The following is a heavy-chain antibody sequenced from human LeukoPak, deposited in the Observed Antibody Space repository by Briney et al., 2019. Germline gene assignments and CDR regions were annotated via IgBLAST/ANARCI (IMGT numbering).Heavy chain of an antibody. CDR3: VRDYYGSGKTRWFDP. D-gene: IGHD3-10*01. J-gene: IGHJ5*02. CDR2: IDGDGSST. CDR1: GFTFSSCW. V-gene: IGHV3-74*01. Sequence: PGGSLRLSCAASGFTFSSCWIHWVRQAPGKGLVWVSRIDGDGSSTTYADSVKGRFTISRDNAKNTLYLQMTSLRVEDTAVYYCVRDYYGSGKTRWFDPWGQGTLVTVSS.